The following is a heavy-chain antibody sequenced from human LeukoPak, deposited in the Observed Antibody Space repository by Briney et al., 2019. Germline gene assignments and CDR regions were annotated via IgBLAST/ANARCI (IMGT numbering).Heavy chain of an antibody. V-gene: IGHV1-8*03. D-gene: IGHD4-11*01. CDR3: AIYSNASLWAFDY. CDR1: GYTFTSYD. Sequence: ASVKVSCKASGYTFTSYDINWVRQATGQGLEWMGWMNPNSGNTGYAQKFQGRVTITRNTSISTAYMELSSLRAEDTAVYYCAIYSNASLWAFDYWGQGTLVTVSS. CDR2: MNPNSGNT. J-gene: IGHJ4*02.